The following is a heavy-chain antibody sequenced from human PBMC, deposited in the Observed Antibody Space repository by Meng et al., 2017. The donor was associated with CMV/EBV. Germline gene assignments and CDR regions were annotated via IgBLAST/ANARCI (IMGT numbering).Heavy chain of an antibody. J-gene: IGHJ4*02. CDR1: GGTFSSYA. D-gene: IGHD1-7*01. CDR2: IIPIFGTA. CDR3: ARGSGAGTTWSYFDY. Sequence: QVQRVEAGAEVKKPGSPVKVSCKASGGTFSSYAISWVRQAPGQGLEWMGGIIPIFGTANYAQKFQGRVTITADESTSTAYMELSSLRSEDTAVYYCARGSGAGTTWSYFDYWGQGTLVTVSS. V-gene: IGHV1-69*12.